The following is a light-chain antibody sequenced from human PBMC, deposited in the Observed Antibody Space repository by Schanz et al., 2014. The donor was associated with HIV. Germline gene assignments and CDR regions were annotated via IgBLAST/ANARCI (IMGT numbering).Light chain of an antibody. CDR3: LQHNNYPPLT. V-gene: IGKV1-5*03. J-gene: IGKJ4*01. CDR1: HNIGNW. CDR2: QAS. Sequence: DIQMTQSPSTLSASVGDRVTITCRASHNIGNWLTWYQQKPGKAPNPLIYQASTLENGVPSTFSGRGSGTEFTLTISSLQPEDFATYYCLQHNNYPPLTFGGGTKVEIK.